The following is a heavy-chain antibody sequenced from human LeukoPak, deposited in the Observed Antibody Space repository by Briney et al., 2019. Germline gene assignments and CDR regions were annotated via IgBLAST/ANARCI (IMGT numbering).Heavy chain of an antibody. V-gene: IGHV1-69-2*01. CDR2: VDPEDGET. CDR3: ATDFWSGYSWSDYMDV. J-gene: IGHJ6*03. Sequence: ASVKISCKVSGYTFTDYYMHWVQQAPGKGLECMGLVDPEDGETIYAEKFQGRVTITADTSTDTAYMELSSLRSEDTAVYYCATDFWSGYSWSDYMDVWGKGTTVTVSS. D-gene: IGHD3-3*01. CDR1: GYTFTDYY.